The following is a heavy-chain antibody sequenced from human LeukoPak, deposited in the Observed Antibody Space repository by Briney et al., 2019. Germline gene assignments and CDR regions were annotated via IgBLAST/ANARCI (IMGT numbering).Heavy chain of an antibody. V-gene: IGHV3-15*01. Sequence: PGGSLRLSCAASGFTVSSNYMSWVRQAPGKGLEWVGRIKSKTDGGTTDYAAPVKGRFTISRDDSKNTLYLQMNSLKTEDTAVYYCTTDLDIVVVVAARSFDYWGQGTLVTVSS. D-gene: IGHD2-15*01. CDR3: TTDLDIVVVVAARSFDY. J-gene: IGHJ4*02. CDR1: GFTVSSNY. CDR2: IKSKTDGGTT.